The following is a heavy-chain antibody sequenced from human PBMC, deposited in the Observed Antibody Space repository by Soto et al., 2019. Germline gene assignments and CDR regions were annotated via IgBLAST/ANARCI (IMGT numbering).Heavy chain of an antibody. J-gene: IGHJ3*02. D-gene: IGHD3-3*01. CDR1: GFTVSSNY. V-gene: IGHV3-66*01. Sequence: GSLRLSCAASGFTVSSNYMRWVRQAPGKGLEWVSVIYSGGSTYYADSVKGRFTISRDNSKNTLYLQMNSLRAEDTAVYYCARNTYYDFWSGYYTGDDAFDIWGQGTMVTVSS. CDR2: IYSGGST. CDR3: ARNTYYDFWSGYYTGDDAFDI.